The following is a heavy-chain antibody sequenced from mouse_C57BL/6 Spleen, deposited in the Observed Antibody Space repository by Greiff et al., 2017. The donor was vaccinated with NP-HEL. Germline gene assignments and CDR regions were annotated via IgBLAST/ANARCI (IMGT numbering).Heavy chain of an antibody. CDR3: ARSPIYHDEGYFDV. J-gene: IGHJ1*03. Sequence: QVQLQQSGPELVKPGASVKISCKASGYAFSSSWMNWVKQRPGKGLEWIGRIYPGDGDTNYNGKFKGKATLTADKSSSTAYMQLSSLTSEDSAVYFCARSPIYHDEGYFDVWGTGTTVTVSS. V-gene: IGHV1-82*01. CDR1: GYAFSSSW. CDR2: IYPGDGDT. D-gene: IGHD2-3*01.